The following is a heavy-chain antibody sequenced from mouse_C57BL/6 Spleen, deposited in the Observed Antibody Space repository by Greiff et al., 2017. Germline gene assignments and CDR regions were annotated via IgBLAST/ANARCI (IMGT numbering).Heavy chain of an antibody. CDR2: IHPNSGST. J-gene: IGHJ1*03. CDR1: GYTFTSYW. Sequence: QVQLKQPGAELVKPGASVKLSCKASGYTFTSYWMHWVKQRPGQGLEWIGMIHPNSGSTNYNEKFKSKATLTVDKSSSTAYMQLSSLTSEDAAVYYCARNEEKNYGSSLWYFGVWGTGPTVTVSS. V-gene: IGHV1-64*01. CDR3: ARNEEKNYGSSLWYFGV. D-gene: IGHD1-1*01.